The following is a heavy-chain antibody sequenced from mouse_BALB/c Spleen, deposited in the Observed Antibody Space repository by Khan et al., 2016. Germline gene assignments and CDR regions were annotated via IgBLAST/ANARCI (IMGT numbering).Heavy chain of an antibody. CDR1: GFNIKDTY. V-gene: IGHV14-3*02. CDR2: IDPANGTT. J-gene: IGHJ2*01. Sequence: VQLQQSGAELVKPWASVKLSCTASGFNIKDTYMHWVKQRPEQGLEWIGRIDPANGTTKYDPKFQGKATIKAYTSSNTAYLQLSSLTSEDTAVDYCASYYFDYWGQGTTLTVSS. CDR3: ASYYFDY.